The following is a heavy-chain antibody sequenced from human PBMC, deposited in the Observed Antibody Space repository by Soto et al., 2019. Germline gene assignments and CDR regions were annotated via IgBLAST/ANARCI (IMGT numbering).Heavy chain of an antibody. D-gene: IGHD6-6*01. J-gene: IGHJ4*02. CDR1: GFSLNDYW. V-gene: IGHV3-74*01. Sequence: VQLVESGGGLVQPGGSLRLSCAASGFSLNDYWMHWVRQAPGKGPVWVSRINSDGTNTAYADSVKGRFTISRDIAKNTLYLQMXXLTXXXXXXXXCVAARPDSDSWGQGTLVAVSS. CDR3: VAARPDSDS. CDR2: INSDGTNT.